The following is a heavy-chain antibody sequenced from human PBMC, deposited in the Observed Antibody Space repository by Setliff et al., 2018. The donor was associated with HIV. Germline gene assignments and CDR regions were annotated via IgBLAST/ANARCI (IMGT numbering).Heavy chain of an antibody. CDR2: MNPDTGNT. Sequence: ASVKVSCKASGYSFTSYDVSWVRQATGQGLGWVGWMNPDTGNTGYAQKFQGRVTFTRNTSTSTAYMDLSSLTSDDTAVYCCARMDKGISTTGVSWFDPWGQGTLVTVSS. D-gene: IGHD6-13*01. J-gene: IGHJ5*02. V-gene: IGHV1-8*01. CDR1: GYSFTSYD. CDR3: ARMDKGISTTGVSWFDP.